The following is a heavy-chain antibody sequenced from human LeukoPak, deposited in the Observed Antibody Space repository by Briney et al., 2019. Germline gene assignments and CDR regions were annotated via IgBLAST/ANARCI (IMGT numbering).Heavy chain of an antibody. CDR3: ARVGVDYSGNIIKYFFDY. CDR1: GGSISSYQ. Sequence: SETLSLTCTVSGGSISSYQWSWIRQPPGKGLEWIGNIYYSGSANYNPSLKSRVTIPVDTSKNQFSLKLSPVTAADMAVYYCARVGVDYSGNIIKYFFDYWGQGTLVTVSS. D-gene: IGHD4-23*01. J-gene: IGHJ4*02. V-gene: IGHV4-59*01. CDR2: IYYSGSA.